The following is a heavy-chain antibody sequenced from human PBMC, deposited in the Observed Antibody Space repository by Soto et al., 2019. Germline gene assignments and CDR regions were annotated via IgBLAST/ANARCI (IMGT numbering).Heavy chain of an antibody. V-gene: IGHV1-69*06. CDR2: IIPIFGTA. CDR1: GGTFSSYA. Sequence: ASVKVSCKASGGTFSSYAISRVRQAPGQGLEWMGGIIPIFGTANYAQKFQGRVTTTADKSTSTAYMELSSLRSEDTAVYYCARRKQLVGYYYYGMDVWGQGTTVTVSS. J-gene: IGHJ6*02. CDR3: ARRKQLVGYYYYGMDV. D-gene: IGHD6-6*01.